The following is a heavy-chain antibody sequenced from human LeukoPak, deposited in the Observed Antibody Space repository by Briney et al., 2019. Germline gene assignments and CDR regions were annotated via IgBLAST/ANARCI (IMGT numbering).Heavy chain of an antibody. CDR3: AKAKVEMATIYYFDY. CDR2: ISGDGGST. Sequence: GVSLRLSCAASGFTFDDYAMHWVRQAPGKGLEWVSLISGDGGSTYYADSVKGRFTISRDNSKNSLYLQMNSLRTEDTALYYCAKAKVEMATIYYFDYWGQGTLVTVSS. J-gene: IGHJ4*02. D-gene: IGHD5-24*01. CDR1: GFTFDDYA. V-gene: IGHV3-43*02.